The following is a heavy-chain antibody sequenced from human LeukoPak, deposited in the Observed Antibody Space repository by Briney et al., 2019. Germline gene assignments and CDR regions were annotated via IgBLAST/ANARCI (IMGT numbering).Heavy chain of an antibody. J-gene: IGHJ4*02. Sequence: GGSLRLSCAASGFTFRSYSMNWVRQAPGKGLEWVSSISSSSSYIYYADSVKGRFTISRDNAKNSLYLQMNSLRAEDTAVYYCAKGGRFTMGDYWGQGTLVTVSS. CDR1: GFTFRSYS. CDR3: AKGGRFTMGDY. V-gene: IGHV3-21*04. CDR2: ISSSSSYI. D-gene: IGHD2-2*01.